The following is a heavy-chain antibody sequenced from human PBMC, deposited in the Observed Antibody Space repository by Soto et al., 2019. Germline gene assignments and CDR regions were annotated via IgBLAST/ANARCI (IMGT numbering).Heavy chain of an antibody. CDR3: ARLKTYDILNKSYY. V-gene: IGHV4-39*07. CDR1: GGSISSDSYY. Sequence: SETLSLTCTVSGGSISSDSYYWGWIRQSPEKGLEWIASISYSGSIYYNPTLKSRLIISVDTSKNQFSLKLSSVTAADTAVYYCARLKTYDILNKSYYWGQGSLVTVSS. J-gene: IGHJ4*02. D-gene: IGHD3-9*01. CDR2: ISYSGSI.